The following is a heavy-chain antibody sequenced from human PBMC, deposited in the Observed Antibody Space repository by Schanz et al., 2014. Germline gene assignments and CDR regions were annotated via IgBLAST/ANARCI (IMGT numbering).Heavy chain of an antibody. CDR3: ARGGAYRSPSPVFYFDY. CDR2: INPSGVST. J-gene: IGHJ4*02. D-gene: IGHD6-6*01. Sequence: QVHLVQSGAEVKKPGASVKVSCKASGYIFTSYSMHWVRQAPGQGLEWLGIINPSGVSTSSAQEFQGRVTMTRDTSTSTLQMELSSLRSEDTAVYYCARGGAYRSPSPVFYFDYWGQGTLVPVSS. CDR1: GYIFTSYS. V-gene: IGHV1-46*01.